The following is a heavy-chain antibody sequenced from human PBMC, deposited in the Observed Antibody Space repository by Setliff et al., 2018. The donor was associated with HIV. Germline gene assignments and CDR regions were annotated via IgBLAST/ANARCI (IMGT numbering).Heavy chain of an antibody. CDR1: GYTLSNYY. J-gene: IGHJ6*02. D-gene: IGHD4-4*01. Sequence: ASVKVSCKASGYTLSNYYMHWVRQAPGQGLEWMGIINPSGESTTYAQRFQGRVTMTTDRSTSTVYMELSSLRSEDTAVYYCAREGLLVTKVGGAYWYHGMDVWGQGTTVTVSS. CDR2: INPSGEST. V-gene: IGHV1-46*01. CDR3: AREGLLVTKVGGAYWYHGMDV.